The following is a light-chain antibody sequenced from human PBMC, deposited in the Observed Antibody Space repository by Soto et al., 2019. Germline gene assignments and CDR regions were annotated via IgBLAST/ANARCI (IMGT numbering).Light chain of an antibody. CDR1: QSISSW. V-gene: IGKV1-5*01. CDR3: KQYTSYPCN. CDR2: DAS. J-gene: IGKJ5*01. Sequence: STVSGAGEERRSRWWPASQSISSWLAWYQQKPGKAHKLLIYDASSLESGVQSRFSCSGSGRQLTLTSRLLKPDDFAFYYWKQYTSYPCNFGQGTRLEIK.